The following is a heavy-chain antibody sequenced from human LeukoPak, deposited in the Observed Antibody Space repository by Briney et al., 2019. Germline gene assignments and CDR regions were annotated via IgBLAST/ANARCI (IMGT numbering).Heavy chain of an antibody. CDR3: APLGGGYDSYYFDF. Sequence: GGSLRLSCAACGFTFSSYAMSWVRQAPGKGLEWVSAISGSGGSTYYADSVKGRFTISRDNSKNTLYLQMNSLRAEDTAVYYCAPLGGGYDSYYFDFWGQGTLVTVSS. J-gene: IGHJ4*02. CDR1: GFTFSSYA. V-gene: IGHV3-23*01. D-gene: IGHD5-12*01. CDR2: ISGSGGST.